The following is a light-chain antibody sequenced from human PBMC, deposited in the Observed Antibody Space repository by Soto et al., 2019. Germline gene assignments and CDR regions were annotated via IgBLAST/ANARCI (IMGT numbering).Light chain of an antibody. CDR2: RVS. Sequence: DVVMTQSPLSLPVNLGEPAAISCRSTQSLVHRDGDTYLSWFHQRPGQSPRRLIFRVSQRDFAVPPGFIGSWSCTDFTLEITSVVAEDVGVFYCIQGTHWPPYTFGQGTRLEIK. V-gene: IGKV2-30*02. CDR1: QSLVHRDGDTY. CDR3: IQGTHWPPYT. J-gene: IGKJ2*01.